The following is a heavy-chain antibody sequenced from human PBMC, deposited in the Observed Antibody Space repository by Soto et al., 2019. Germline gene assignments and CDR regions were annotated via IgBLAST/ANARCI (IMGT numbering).Heavy chain of an antibody. CDR2: IYSGGST. CDR3: ARRAGIAVVIGPGMDV. V-gene: IGHV3-53*01. D-gene: IGHD3-22*01. J-gene: IGHJ6*02. CDR1: GFTVSSNY. Sequence: GGSLRLSCAASGFTVSSNYMSWVRQAPGKGLEWVSVIYSGGSTYYADSVKGRFTISRDNSKNTLYLQMNSLRAEDTAVYYCARRAGIAVVIGPGMDVWGQGTTVTVSS.